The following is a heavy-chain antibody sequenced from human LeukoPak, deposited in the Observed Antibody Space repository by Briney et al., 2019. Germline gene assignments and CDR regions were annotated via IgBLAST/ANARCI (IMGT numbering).Heavy chain of an antibody. CDR1: GYTLTELS. CDR2: FDPEDGET. D-gene: IGHD6-19*01. Sequence: EASVKVSCKVSGYTLTELSMHWVRQAPGKGLEWMGGFDPEDGETIYAQKFQGRVTMTEDTSTDTAYMELSSLRSEDTAAYYCATSGWYYFDYWGQGTLVTVSS. V-gene: IGHV1-24*01. CDR3: ATSGWYYFDY. J-gene: IGHJ4*02.